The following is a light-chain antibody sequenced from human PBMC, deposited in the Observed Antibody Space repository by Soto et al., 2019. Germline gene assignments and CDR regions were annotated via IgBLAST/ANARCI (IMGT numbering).Light chain of an antibody. CDR3: SSYTSSSTLVI. CDR2: EVT. Sequence: ALTQPASVSGSPGQPITISCTGTSSDVGGYNYVSWYQQHPGKVPKLLIYEVTNRPSGVSDRFSGSRSGNTASLTISGLQAEDEADYYCSSYTSSSTLVIFGGGTKLTVL. J-gene: IGLJ2*01. CDR1: SSDVGGYNY. V-gene: IGLV2-14*01.